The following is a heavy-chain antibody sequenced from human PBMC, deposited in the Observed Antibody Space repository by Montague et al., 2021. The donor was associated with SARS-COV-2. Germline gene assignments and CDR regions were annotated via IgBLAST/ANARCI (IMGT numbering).Heavy chain of an antibody. V-gene: IGHV4-59*08. Sequence: SETLSLTCTVSGGSLSSYYWTWIRQPPGKGLEWIGYINYSGSTNYNPSLKSRVTISVDTSKNQFSLNLSSVTAADTAVYYCARHVSGSLTHFHHWGQGSLVTVSS. CDR1: GGSLSSYY. J-gene: IGHJ1*01. D-gene: IGHD1-26*01. CDR3: ARHVSGSLTHFHH. CDR2: INYSGST.